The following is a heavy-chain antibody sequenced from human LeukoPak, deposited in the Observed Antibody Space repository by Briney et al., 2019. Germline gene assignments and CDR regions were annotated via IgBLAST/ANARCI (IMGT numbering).Heavy chain of an antibody. CDR1: GFTFSSYS. D-gene: IGHD6-6*01. Sequence: GGSLRLSCAASGFTFSSYSMNWVRQAPGKGLEWVSSISSSSSYIYYADSVKGRFTISRDNAKNSLYLQMNSLRAEDTAVYYCARGEIAARPFDYWGQGTLVTVSS. J-gene: IGHJ4*02. CDR2: ISSSSSYI. CDR3: ARGEIAARPFDY. V-gene: IGHV3-21*01.